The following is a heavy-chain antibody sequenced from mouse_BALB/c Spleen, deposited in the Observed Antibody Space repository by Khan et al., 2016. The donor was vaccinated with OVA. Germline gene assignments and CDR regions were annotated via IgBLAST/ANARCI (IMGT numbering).Heavy chain of an antibody. Sequence: VQLKESGTVLARPGASVKMSCKASGYTFTSYWMHWVKQRPGQGLEWIGDIYPGNTDTNYNQKFKGKAKLTAVTSTSTAYMELSSLTTEDSAADYCTRWSWDVAWFAYWGQGTLVTVSA. V-gene: IGHV1-5*01. CDR2: IYPGNTDT. J-gene: IGHJ3*01. D-gene: IGHD4-1*01. CDR3: TRWSWDVAWFAY. CDR1: GYTFTSYW.